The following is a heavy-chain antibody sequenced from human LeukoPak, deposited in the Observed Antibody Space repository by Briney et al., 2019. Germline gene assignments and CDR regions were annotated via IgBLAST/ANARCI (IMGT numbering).Heavy chain of an antibody. D-gene: IGHD2-2*01. Sequence: TLSLTGTVSGDSISSGGYYWRWIREHPGTGREWIEYIYYSGSTYYNPWVKSRVTISVYTAKTQFSLKLSSVTAADTAVYYCARKYCSSTSCYAGSIYFDYWGQGTLVTVAS. CDR1: GDSISSGGYY. CDR2: IYYSGST. V-gene: IGHV4-31*03. J-gene: IGHJ4*02. CDR3: ARKYCSSTSCYAGSIYFDY.